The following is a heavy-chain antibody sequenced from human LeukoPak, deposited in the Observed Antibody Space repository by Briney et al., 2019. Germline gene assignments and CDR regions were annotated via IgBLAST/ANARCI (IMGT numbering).Heavy chain of an antibody. CDR3: ASSLLYGSGSHRSYYYYGMDV. CDR2: IYPGDSDT. D-gene: IGHD3-10*01. J-gene: IGHJ6*02. V-gene: IGHV5-51*04. Sequence: GESLKISCKGSGYSFTSYWIGWVRQRPGKGLGWMGIIYPGDSDTRYSPSFQGQVTISADKPISTAYLQWRSLQASDTAMYYCASSLLYGSGSHRSYYYYGMDVWGQGTTVTVSS. CDR1: GYSFTSYW.